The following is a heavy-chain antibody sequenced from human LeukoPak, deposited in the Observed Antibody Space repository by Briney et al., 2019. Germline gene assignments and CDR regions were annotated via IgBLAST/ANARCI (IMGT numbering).Heavy chain of an antibody. V-gene: IGHV3-23*01. J-gene: IGHJ6*02. Sequence: PGGSLRLSCAASGVTFSSYAMSWVREGPGKGLEWGSAISGSGGSTYYADSVKGRFTISRDNSKNTLYLQMNSLRAEDTAVYYCAKQKLPPWSYGMDVWGQGTTVTVSS. D-gene: IGHD2-15*01. CDR2: ISGSGGST. CDR1: GVTFSSYA. CDR3: AKQKLPPWSYGMDV.